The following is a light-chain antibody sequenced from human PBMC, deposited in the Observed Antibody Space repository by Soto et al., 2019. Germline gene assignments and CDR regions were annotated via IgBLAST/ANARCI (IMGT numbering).Light chain of an antibody. V-gene: IGLV1-40*01. Sequence: QSVLTQPPSVSGAPGQRVTISCTGSSSNIGAGYDVHWYQQLLGTAPKLLIYGNSNRPSGVPDRFSGSKSGTSAALAITGLKAEDEADYYCQSYDSSLSAVFGGGTKLTVL. J-gene: IGLJ3*02. CDR2: GNS. CDR3: QSYDSSLSAV. CDR1: SSNIGAGYD.